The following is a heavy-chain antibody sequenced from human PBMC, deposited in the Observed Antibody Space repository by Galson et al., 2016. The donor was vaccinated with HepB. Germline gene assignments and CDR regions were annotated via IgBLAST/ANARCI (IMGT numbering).Heavy chain of an antibody. CDR2: VSNNGVT. J-gene: IGHJ4*02. Sequence: SLRLSCAASGFIFSNHAMYWVRQAPGKGLEYVSSVSNNGVTGYAESVKGRFIISRDNSNDTLYLQMSGLRPEDTARYYCVRENRWSYDYWGQGTLVTVSS. CDR3: VRENRWSYDY. CDR1: GFIFSNHA. V-gene: IGHV3-64D*06. D-gene: IGHD3-10*01.